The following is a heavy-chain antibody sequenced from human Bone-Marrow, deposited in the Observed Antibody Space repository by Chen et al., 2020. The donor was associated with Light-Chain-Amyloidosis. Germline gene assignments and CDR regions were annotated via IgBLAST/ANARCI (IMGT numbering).Heavy chain of an antibody. CDR1: GNSISRGYF. CDR3: ARLNNYYDSSGYYRVFDY. J-gene: IGHJ4*02. D-gene: IGHD3-22*01. V-gene: IGHV4-38-2*01. CDR2: FYHGGSP. Sequence: QVLLQQSGPGLVKPSETLSLICAVSGNSISRGYFWGWIRQPPGKGLEWIGVLDFYHGGSPYYSPSLKSRVTITADTAKNQFSLNLTTVTAADTATYYCARLNNYYDSSGYYRVFDYWGQGTLVTVSS.